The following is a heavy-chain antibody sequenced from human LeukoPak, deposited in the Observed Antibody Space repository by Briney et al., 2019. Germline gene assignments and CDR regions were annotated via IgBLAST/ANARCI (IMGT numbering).Heavy chain of an antibody. CDR1: GFTFSSYG. J-gene: IGHJ4*02. V-gene: IGHV3-33*01. CDR2: IWYDGSNK. Sequence: PGRSLRLSCAASGFTFSSYGMHWVRQAPGKGLEWVAVIWYDGSNKYYADSVKGRFTISRDNSKNTLYLQMNSLRAEDTAVYYCARSGSYYTGAFDYWGQGTLVTVSS. CDR3: ARSGSYYTGAFDY. D-gene: IGHD1-26*01.